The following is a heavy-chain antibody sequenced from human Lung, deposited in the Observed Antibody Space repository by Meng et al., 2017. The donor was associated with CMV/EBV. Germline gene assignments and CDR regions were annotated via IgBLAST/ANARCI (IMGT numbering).Heavy chain of an antibody. D-gene: IGHD6-19*01. CDR1: GGSISSSNW. V-gene: IGHV4-4*02. J-gene: IGHJ4*02. CDR2: IYHSGST. CDR3: ASFPPPGKQWLVTDY. Sequence: VPLRRSFPVSVEPSGTLSLPCVVSGGSISSSNWWSWVRQPPGKGPEWIGEIYHSGSTNYNPSLKSRVTISVDKSKNQFSLKLSSVTAADTAVYYCASFPPPGKQWLVTDYWGQGTLVTVSS.